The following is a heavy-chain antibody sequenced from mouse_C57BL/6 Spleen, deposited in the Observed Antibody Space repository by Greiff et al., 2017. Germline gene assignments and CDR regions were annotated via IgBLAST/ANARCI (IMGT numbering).Heavy chain of an antibody. CDR2: ISDGGSYT. Sequence: VKLMESGGGLVKPGGSLKLSCAASGFTFSSYAMSWVRQTPEKRLEWVATISDGGSYTYYPDNVKGRFTISRDNAKNNLYLQMSHLKSEDTAMYYCAREDYSNLYAMDYWGQGTSVTVSS. J-gene: IGHJ4*01. CDR1: GFTFSSYA. D-gene: IGHD2-5*01. CDR3: AREDYSNLYAMDY. V-gene: IGHV5-4*01.